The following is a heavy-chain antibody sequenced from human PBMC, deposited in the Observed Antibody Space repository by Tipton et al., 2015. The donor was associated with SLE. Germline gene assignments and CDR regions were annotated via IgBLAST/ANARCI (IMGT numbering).Heavy chain of an antibody. V-gene: IGHV4-61*09. J-gene: IGHJ4*02. Sequence: LRLSCTVSGGSISSGSYYWSWIRQPAGKGLEWIGYIYTSGTAYYNPSLKSRVTISVDTSKNQFSLKLSSVTAADTAVYYCASRAVAGTADYWGQGTLVTVSS. D-gene: IGHD6-19*01. CDR2: IYTSGTA. CDR3: ASRAVAGTADY. CDR1: GGSISSGSYY.